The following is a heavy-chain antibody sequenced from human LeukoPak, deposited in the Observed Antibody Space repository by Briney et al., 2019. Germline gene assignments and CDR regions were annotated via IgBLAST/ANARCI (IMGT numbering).Heavy chain of an antibody. CDR3: ARAYYDILTGYQYGMDV. CDR2: IWYDGSNK. D-gene: IGHD3-9*01. CDR1: GFTFSSYG. V-gene: IGHV3-33*01. Sequence: GRSLRLSCAASGFTFSSYGMHWVRQAPGKGLEWVAVIWYDGSNKYYADSVKGRFTISRDNSKNTLYLQMNSLRAEDTAVYYCARAYYDILTGYQYGMDVWGQGTTVTVSS. J-gene: IGHJ6*02.